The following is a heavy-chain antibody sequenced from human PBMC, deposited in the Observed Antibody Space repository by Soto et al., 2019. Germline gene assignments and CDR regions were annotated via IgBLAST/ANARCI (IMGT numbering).Heavy chain of an antibody. Sequence: SETLSLTCTVSGDSMSSYYWSWIRQPPGKGLEWIGYIYYSGSTTYNPSLRSRVTMSVDTSKNQFSLRLSSVTAEDTAVYYCARDKSNYHTFAPWGQGYQVTVSS. V-gene: IGHV4-59*01. J-gene: IGHJ5*02. CDR3: ARDKSNYHTFAP. CDR1: GDSMSSYY. CDR2: IYYSGST. D-gene: IGHD4-4*01.